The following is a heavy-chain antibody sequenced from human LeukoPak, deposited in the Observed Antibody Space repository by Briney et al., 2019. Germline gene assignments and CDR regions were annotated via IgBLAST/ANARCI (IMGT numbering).Heavy chain of an antibody. CDR1: GGTFSSYA. D-gene: IGHD3-10*01. V-gene: IGHV1-69*01. CDR3: ARDGHYYGSGSPTTAFDI. Sequence: SVKVSCKASGGTFSSYAISWVRQAPGQGLEWMGGIIPIFGTANYAQKFQGRVTITADESTSTAYMELSSLRSEDTAVYYCARDGHYYGSGSPTTAFDIWGQGTMVTVSS. CDR2: IIPIFGTA. J-gene: IGHJ3*02.